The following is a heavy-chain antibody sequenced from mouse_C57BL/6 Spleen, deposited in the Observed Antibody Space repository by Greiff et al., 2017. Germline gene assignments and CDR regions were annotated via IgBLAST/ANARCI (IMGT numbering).Heavy chain of an antibody. V-gene: IGHV5-6*01. Sequence: EVKLVESGGDLVKPGGSLKLSCAASGFTFSSYGMSWVRQTPDKRLEWVATISSGGSYTYYPDSVKGRFTISRDNAKNTLYLQMSSLKSEDTAMYYCARVRDKGYFDVWGQGPRSPSPQ. CDR2: ISSGGSYT. CDR3: ARVRDKGYFDV. CDR1: GFTFSSYG. J-gene: IGHJ1*01.